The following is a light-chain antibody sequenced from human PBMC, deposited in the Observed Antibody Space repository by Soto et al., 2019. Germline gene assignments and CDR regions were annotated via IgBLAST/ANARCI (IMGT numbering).Light chain of an antibody. V-gene: IGLV2-14*01. CDR3: SSYTTSSTYV. CDR2: EVS. CDR1: SSDVGYYNY. Sequence: QSALTQPASVSGSPGQSITISCTGTSSDVGYYNYVSWYQQHPGKAPKLMIFEVSNRPSGVSDRFSGSKSGNTASLTISGLQAEDEADYHCSSYTTSSTYVFGAGTKVTVL. J-gene: IGLJ1*01.